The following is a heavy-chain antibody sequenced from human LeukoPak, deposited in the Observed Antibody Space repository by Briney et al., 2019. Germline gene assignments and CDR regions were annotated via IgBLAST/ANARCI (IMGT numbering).Heavy chain of an antibody. CDR3: AKCSSNSCYAPVDY. CDR1: GFTFSSYG. J-gene: IGHJ4*02. Sequence: GRSLRLSCAASGFTFSSYGMHWVRQAPGKELEWVSVISGSGDDTFYADSVKGRFTISRDNSKNTLFLQMNSLRAEDTAVYYCAKCSSNSCYAPVDYWGQGTLVTVSS. CDR2: ISGSGDDT. D-gene: IGHD2-2*01. V-gene: IGHV3-23*01.